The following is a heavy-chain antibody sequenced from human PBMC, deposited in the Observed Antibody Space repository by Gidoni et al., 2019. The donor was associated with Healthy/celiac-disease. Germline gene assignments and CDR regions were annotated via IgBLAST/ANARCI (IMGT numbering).Heavy chain of an antibody. Sequence: EVQLVESGGGLLQPGGSLRLSCAASGFTVSSNYMSWVRQAPGKGLEWVSVIYSGGSTYYADSVKGRFTISRDNSKNTLYLQMNSLRAEDTAVYYCARHSGVSSSWYGSFGYWGQGTLVTVSS. CDR1: GFTVSSNY. J-gene: IGHJ4*02. D-gene: IGHD6-13*01. CDR3: ARHSGVSSSWYGSFGY. CDR2: IYSGGST. V-gene: IGHV3-53*01.